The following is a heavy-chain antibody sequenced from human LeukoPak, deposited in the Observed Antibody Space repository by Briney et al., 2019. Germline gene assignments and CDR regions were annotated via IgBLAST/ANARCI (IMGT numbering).Heavy chain of an antibody. D-gene: IGHD6-13*01. Sequence: PSQTLSLTCTVSGGSITSGDYYWSWIRQPPGKGLEWIGYIYYSGSTYYNPSLKSRVTISVDTSKNQFSLKLSSVTAADAAVYYCARHPTWYSSSLYYFDYWGQGTLVTVSS. CDR3: ARHPTWYSSSLYYFDY. V-gene: IGHV4-30-4*08. CDR2: IYYSGST. J-gene: IGHJ4*02. CDR1: GGSITSGDYY.